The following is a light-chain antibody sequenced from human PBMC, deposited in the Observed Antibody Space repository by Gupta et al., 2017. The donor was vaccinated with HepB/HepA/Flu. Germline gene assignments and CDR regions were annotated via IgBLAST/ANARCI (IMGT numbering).Light chain of an antibody. CDR2: AAS. CDR3: QQSYTTPRT. CDR1: HSISTY. J-gene: IGKJ1*01. V-gene: IGKV1-39*01. Sequence: DIQMTQSPSSLSASVGDRVTITCRTSHSISTYLNWYQQKPLKAPKLLIYAASRLQSGVPARFSGSGSGTDFTLTISSLQPEDFATYYCQQSYTTPRTFGHGTKVEIK.